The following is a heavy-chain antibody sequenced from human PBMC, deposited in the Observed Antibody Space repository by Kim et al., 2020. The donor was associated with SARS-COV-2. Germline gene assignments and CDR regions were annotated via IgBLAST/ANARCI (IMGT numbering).Heavy chain of an antibody. D-gene: IGHD3-16*01. V-gene: IGHV1-18*01. CDR1: GYTFTSYG. CDR2: ISAYNGNT. CDR3: ARTFIPEVEMATTGVFDY. J-gene: IGHJ4*02. Sequence: DPVKVSCKASGYTFTSYGISWVRQAPGQGLEWMGWISAYNGNTNYAQKLQGRVTMTTDTSTSTAYMELRSLRSDDTAVYYCARTFIPEVEMATTGVFDYWGQGTLVTVSS.